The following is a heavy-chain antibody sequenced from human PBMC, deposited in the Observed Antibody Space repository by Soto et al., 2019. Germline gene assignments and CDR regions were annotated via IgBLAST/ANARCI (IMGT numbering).Heavy chain of an antibody. D-gene: IGHD1-26*01. Sequence: QLQLQESGPGLVKPSETLSLTCTVSGGSISSSSYYWGWIRQPPGKGLEWIGSIYYSGSTYYNPSLKSRVTISADTSKNKLSLRLGSVTAADTAVYYCARHYRGSYWFDPWGQGTLVTVSS. CDR1: GGSISSSSYY. CDR2: IYYSGST. CDR3: ARHYRGSYWFDP. J-gene: IGHJ5*02. V-gene: IGHV4-39*01.